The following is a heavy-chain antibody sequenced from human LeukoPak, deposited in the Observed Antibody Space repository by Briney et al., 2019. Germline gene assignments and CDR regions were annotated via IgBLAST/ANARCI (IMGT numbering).Heavy chain of an antibody. J-gene: IGHJ5*02. Sequence: SETLSLTCTVSGGSISSSSYYWGWIRQPPGKGLEWIGSIYYSGSTYYNPSLKSRVTISVDTSKNQFSLKLSSVTAADTAVYYCARGAPLTTKNWFDPWGQGTLVTVSS. V-gene: IGHV4-39*07. CDR2: IYYSGST. CDR1: GGSISSSSYY. D-gene: IGHD4-11*01. CDR3: ARGAPLTTKNWFDP.